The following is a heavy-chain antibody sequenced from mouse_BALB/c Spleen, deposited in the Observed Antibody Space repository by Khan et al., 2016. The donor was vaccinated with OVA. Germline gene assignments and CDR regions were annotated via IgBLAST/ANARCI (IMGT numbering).Heavy chain of an antibody. D-gene: IGHD2-1*01. CDR3: ANGNYGWFAY. Sequence: EVELVESGGGLVEPGGSLKLSCAASGFTFSSFVMSWVRQTPEKRLEWIATISSAATYTYYPDRVKGRFTISRDNAKNTLYLQIISLRSDDTAIYYCANGNYGWFAYWGQGTLVTVST. CDR2: ISSAATYT. V-gene: IGHV5-9-1*01. J-gene: IGHJ3*01. CDR1: GFTFSSFV.